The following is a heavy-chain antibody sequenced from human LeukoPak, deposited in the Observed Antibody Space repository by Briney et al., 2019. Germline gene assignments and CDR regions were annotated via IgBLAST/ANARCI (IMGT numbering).Heavy chain of an antibody. J-gene: IGHJ4*02. D-gene: IGHD3-10*01. CDR3: AKVSGSGGFDY. CDR1: GFTFSSYG. V-gene: IGHV3-30*18. CDR2: ISYDGSNK. Sequence: GRSLRLSCAAFGFTFSSYGMHWVRQAPGKGLEWVAVISYDGSNKYYADSVKGRFTISRDNSKNTLYLQMNSLRAEDTAVYYCAKVSGSGGFDYWGQGTLVTVSS.